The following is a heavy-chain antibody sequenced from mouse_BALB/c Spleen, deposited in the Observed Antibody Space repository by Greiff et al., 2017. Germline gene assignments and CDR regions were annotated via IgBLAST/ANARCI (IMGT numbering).Heavy chain of an antibody. CDR2: INPGSGGT. CDR1: GYAFTNYL. D-gene: IGHD2-14*01. V-gene: IGHV1-54*01. Sequence: VQRVESGAELVRPGTSVKVSCKASGYAFTNYLIEWVKQRPGQGLEWIGVINPGSGGTNYNEKFKGKATLTADKSSSTAYMQLSSLTSDDSAVYFCARSGDYRYRDYWGQGTTLTVSS. J-gene: IGHJ2*01. CDR3: ARSGDYRYRDY.